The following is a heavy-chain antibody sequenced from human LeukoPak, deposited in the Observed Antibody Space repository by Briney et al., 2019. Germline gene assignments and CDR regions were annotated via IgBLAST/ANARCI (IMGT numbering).Heavy chain of an antibody. D-gene: IGHD3-3*01. CDR2: ISGSGGST. CDR1: GFTFSSYA. J-gene: IGHJ4*02. Sequence: QPGGSLLLSCAASGFTFSSYAMSWVRQAPGKGLEWVSAISGSGGSTYYADSVKGRFTISRDNSKNTLYLQMNSLRAEDTAVYYCAKGLHDYDFWSGYYSYFDYWGQGTLVTVSS. V-gene: IGHV3-23*01. CDR3: AKGLHDYDFWSGYYSYFDY.